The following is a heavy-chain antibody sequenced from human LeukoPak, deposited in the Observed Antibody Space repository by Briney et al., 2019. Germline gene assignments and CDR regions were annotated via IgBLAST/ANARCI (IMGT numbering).Heavy chain of an antibody. CDR2: IKQDGSEK. J-gene: IGHJ4*02. CDR1: GDSISSYY. V-gene: IGHV3-7*01. Sequence: ETLSLTCSVSGDSISSYYWSWVRQAPGKGLEWVANIKQDGSEKYYVDSVKGRFTISRDNAKNSLYLQMNSLRAEDTAVYYCARSHNYYFDYWGQGTLVTVSS. CDR3: ARSHNYYFDY.